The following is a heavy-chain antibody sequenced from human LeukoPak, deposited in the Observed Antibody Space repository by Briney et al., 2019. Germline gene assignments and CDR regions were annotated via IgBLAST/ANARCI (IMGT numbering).Heavy chain of an antibody. D-gene: IGHD3-3*01. CDR1: GYTFTSYG. CDR2: ISAYNGNT. Sequence: SVKVSCKASGYTFTSYGISWVRQAPGQGLEWMGWISAYNGNTNYAQKFQGRVTMTRDTSITTAYMELSSLKSDDTAVYFCARGSSTTIFGVIMDVWGKGTTVTVSS. CDR3: ARGSSTTIFGVIMDV. J-gene: IGHJ6*04. V-gene: IGHV1-18*01.